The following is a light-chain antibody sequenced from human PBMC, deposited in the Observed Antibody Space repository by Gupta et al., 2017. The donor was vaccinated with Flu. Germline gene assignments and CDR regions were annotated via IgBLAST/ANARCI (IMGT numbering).Light chain of an antibody. J-gene: IGLJ2*01. CDR1: NIGIKR. V-gene: IGLV3-21*02. Sequence: SSVLTQPPSVSVPPGRTARISCGGHNIGIKRVHWYQQKPGQAPVLVVYDDYDRPAGIPERFAGTNSENTATLNIXRXEAGDEXDYYCQVGDISSDHVVCGGGTKLTVL. CDR3: QVGDISSDHVV. CDR2: DDY.